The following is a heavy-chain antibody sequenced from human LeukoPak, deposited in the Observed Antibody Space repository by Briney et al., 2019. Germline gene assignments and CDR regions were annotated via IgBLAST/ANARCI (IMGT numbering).Heavy chain of an antibody. D-gene: IGHD1-26*01. V-gene: IGHV1-18*01. CDR2: IATFNGDT. CDR1: GYSFTSYG. Sequence: GASVRVSCKASGYSFTSYGISWGRQAPGQGLEWMGWIATFNGDTKNAKKFQGRVTMTTDTSTTTAYLELRSLRYDDTAVYYCARQEELDFWGQGTLVTVSS. J-gene: IGHJ4*02. CDR3: ARQEELDF.